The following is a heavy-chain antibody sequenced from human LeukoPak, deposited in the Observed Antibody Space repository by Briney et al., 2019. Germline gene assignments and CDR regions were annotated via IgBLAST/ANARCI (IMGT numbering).Heavy chain of an antibody. CDR1: GFTFSTYS. CDR3: ARAQVGAPTDF. CDR2: VHGDGYRI. J-gene: IGHJ4*02. Sequence: GGSLRLSCAASGFTFSTYSMSWVRQAPGKGLEWVARVHGDGYRISYADSVRGRFTISRDNAKDTLYLHMNSLRPEDTAVYYCARAQVGAPTDFWGQGTLVTVSS. V-gene: IGHV3-74*01. D-gene: IGHD1-26*01.